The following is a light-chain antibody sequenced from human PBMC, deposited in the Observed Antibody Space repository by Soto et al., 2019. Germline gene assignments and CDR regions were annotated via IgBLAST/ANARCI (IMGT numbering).Light chain of an antibody. CDR3: SSYTTTSTLL. CDR1: SSDVGSYNY. Sequence: QSVLTQPASVSGSPGQSITISCTGTSSDVGSYNYVSWYQQHPGKAPKLMIYEVRNRPSGVSDRFSGSKSGKTASLTISALQADDESTFYCSSYTTTSTLLFGGGTKVTVL. CDR2: EVR. J-gene: IGLJ3*02. V-gene: IGLV2-14*01.